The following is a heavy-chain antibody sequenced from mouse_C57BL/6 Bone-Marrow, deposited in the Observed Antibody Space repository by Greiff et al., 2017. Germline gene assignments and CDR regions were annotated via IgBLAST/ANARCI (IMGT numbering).Heavy chain of an antibody. CDR2: IDPSDSYT. CDR1: GYTFTSYW. CDR3: ARTPPSFYPYFDY. Sequence: QVQLQQPGAELVRPGTSVKLSCKASGYTFTSYWMHWVKQRPGQGLEWIGVIDPSDSYTNYNQKFKGKATLTVDTSSSTAYMQLSSLTSADSAVYYCARTPPSFYPYFDYWGQGTTLTVSS. J-gene: IGHJ2*01. D-gene: IGHD2-3*01. V-gene: IGHV1-59*01.